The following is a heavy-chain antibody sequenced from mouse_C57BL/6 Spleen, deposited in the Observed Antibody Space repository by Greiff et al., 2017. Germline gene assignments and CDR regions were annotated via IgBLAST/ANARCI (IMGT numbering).Heavy chain of an antibody. Sequence: VKVVESGPELVKPGASVKISCKASGYAFSSSWMNWVKQRPGKGLEWIGRIYPGDGDTNYNGKFKGKATLTADKSSSTAYMQLSSLTSEDSAVYFCARSEGIDYWGQGTTLTVSS. CDR2: IYPGDGDT. J-gene: IGHJ2*01. CDR3: ARSEGIDY. V-gene: IGHV1-82*01. CDR1: GYAFSSSW.